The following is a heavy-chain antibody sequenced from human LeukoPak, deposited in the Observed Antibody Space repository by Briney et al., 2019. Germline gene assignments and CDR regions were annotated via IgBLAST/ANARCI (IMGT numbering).Heavy chain of an antibody. J-gene: IGHJ4*02. Sequence: SETLSLACTVSGGSISSYYWSWIRQPPGKGLEWIGYIYYSGSTNYNPSLKSRVTISVDTSKNQFSLKLSSVTAADTAVYYCARGPEWELPNPSFDYWGQGTLVTVSS. V-gene: IGHV4-59*01. CDR2: IYYSGST. D-gene: IGHD1-26*01. CDR3: ARGPEWELPNPSFDY. CDR1: GGSISSYY.